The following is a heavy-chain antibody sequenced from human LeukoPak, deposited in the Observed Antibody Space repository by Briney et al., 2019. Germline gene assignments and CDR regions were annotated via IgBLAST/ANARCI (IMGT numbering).Heavy chain of an antibody. Sequence: SETLSLTCTVSGGSISSSSYYWGWIRQPPGKGLEWIGSIYYSGSTYYNPSLKSRVTISVDTSKNQFSLKLSSVTAADTAVYYCARLGIYDLSRFDPWGQGTLVTVSS. CDR2: IYYSGST. CDR3: ARLGIYDLSRFDP. CDR1: GGSISSSSYY. J-gene: IGHJ5*02. V-gene: IGHV4-39*01. D-gene: IGHD3-3*01.